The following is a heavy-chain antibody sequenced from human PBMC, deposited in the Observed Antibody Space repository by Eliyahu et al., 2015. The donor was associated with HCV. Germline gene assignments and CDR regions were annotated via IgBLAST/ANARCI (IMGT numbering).Heavy chain of an antibody. CDR1: GFTVSSNY. CDR2: IYSGGST. CDR3: ARALAAAGTGWFDP. J-gene: IGHJ5*02. D-gene: IGHD6-13*01. V-gene: IGHV3-53*01. Sequence: EVQLVESGGGLIQPGGSLRLSCAASGFTVSSNYMKWGRQAPGKGLEWVSVIYSGGSTYYADSVKGRFTISRDNSKNTLYLQMNSLRAEDTAVYYCARALAAAGTGWFDPWGQGTLVTVSS.